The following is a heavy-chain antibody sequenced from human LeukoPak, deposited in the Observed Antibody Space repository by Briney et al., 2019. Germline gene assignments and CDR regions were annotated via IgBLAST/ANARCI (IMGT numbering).Heavy chain of an antibody. Sequence: GGSLRLSCAASGFTFSSYSMNWVRQAPGKGLEWVSYISSSSSTIYYADSVKGRFTISRDNAKNSLYLQMNSLRTEDTAVYYCARDGGGGPFDYWGQGTLVTVSS. D-gene: IGHD3-3*01. CDR3: ARDGGGGPFDY. CDR2: ISSSSSTI. J-gene: IGHJ4*02. CDR1: GFTFSSYS. V-gene: IGHV3-48*01.